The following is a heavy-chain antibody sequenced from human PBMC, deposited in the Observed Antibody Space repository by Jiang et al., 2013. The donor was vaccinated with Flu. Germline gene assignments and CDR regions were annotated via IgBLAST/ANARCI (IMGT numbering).Heavy chain of an antibody. D-gene: IGHD3-22*01. CDR2: ISYDGSNK. CDR1: GFTFSSYG. J-gene: IGHJ5*02. V-gene: IGHV3-30*18. Sequence: VQLLESGGGVVQPGRSLRLSCAASGFTFSSYGMHWVRQAPGKGLEWVAVISYDGSNKYYADSVKGRFTISRDNSKNTLYLQMNSLRAEDTAVYYCAKDPRYYYDSFLGDDNWFDPWGQGTLVTVSS. CDR3: AKDPRYYYDSFLGDDNWFDP.